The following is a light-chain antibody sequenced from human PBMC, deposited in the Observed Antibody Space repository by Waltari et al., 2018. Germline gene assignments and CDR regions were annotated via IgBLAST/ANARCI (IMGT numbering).Light chain of an antibody. CDR3: QQYGTSPWT. J-gene: IGKJ1*01. V-gene: IGKV3-20*01. Sequence: EIVLTQSPGTLSLSPGERATISYRANQSLSSSYLAWYQQKPGQAPRLLIYGASSRATGIPDRFSGSASGTDFTLTISRLEPEDFVVYYCQQYGTSPWTFGQGTKVDIK. CDR1: QSLSSSY. CDR2: GAS.